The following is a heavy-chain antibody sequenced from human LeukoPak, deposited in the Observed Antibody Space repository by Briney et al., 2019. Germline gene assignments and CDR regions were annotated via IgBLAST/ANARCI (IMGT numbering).Heavy chain of an antibody. CDR1: GFSFSDYG. CDR3: AKRGLMEESTRPRDYYYMDV. Sequence: GGSLRLSCAASGFSFSDYGMHWVRQAPGKGLEWVTFIRYDGSNKYYADSVKGRFIISRDNSKNTLYLQMDSLRTADTAVYYCAKRGLMEESTRPRDYYYMDVWGKGTAVTVSS. J-gene: IGHJ6*03. V-gene: IGHV3-30*02. CDR2: IRYDGSNK. D-gene: IGHD1-26*01.